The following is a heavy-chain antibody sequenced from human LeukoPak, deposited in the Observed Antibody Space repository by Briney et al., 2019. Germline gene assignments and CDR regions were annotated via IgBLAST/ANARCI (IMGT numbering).Heavy chain of an antibody. Sequence: GGTQRLSCAASGFIFRNYAMSWVRQAPGKGLEWVSAFSGSGGDTYYADSVKGRFTISRDNSKNTLYLQMNSLRAEDTAVYYCAKSGYNRFDYWGQGTLVTVSS. J-gene: IGHJ4*02. CDR1: GFIFRNYA. D-gene: IGHD5-24*01. CDR3: AKSGYNRFDY. CDR2: FSGSGGDT. V-gene: IGHV3-23*01.